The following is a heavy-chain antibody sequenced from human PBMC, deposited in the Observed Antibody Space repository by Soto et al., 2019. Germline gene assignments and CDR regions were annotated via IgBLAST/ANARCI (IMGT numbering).Heavy chain of an antibody. CDR2: SVVGSGNT. CDR3: AAEAYSYCFDL. Sequence: GASAKVSCKASGFTFTSSAVQWGRQARGQRLGWIGWSVVGSGNTNYAQTFQERGTITTDMSTSTASMEVISLRSGGTALYDCAAEAYSYCFDLWGQGTLVTVSS. J-gene: IGHJ5*02. D-gene: IGHD6-13*01. CDR1: GFTFTSSA. V-gene: IGHV1-58*01.